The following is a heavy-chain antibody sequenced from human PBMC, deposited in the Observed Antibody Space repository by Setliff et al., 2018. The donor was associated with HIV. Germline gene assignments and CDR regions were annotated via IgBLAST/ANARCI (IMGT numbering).Heavy chain of an antibody. Sequence: VASVKVSCKASGGTFSSYAITWVRQAPGQGLEWMGGIIPVSGTTKYAQKFQGRVTMTTDESTGTAYMELSSLRSEDTAVYYCATVAGVPYCRDTSCWGGYFDYWGQGTQVTVSS. J-gene: IGHJ4*02. V-gene: IGHV1-69*05. CDR2: IIPVSGTT. CDR1: GGTFSSYA. D-gene: IGHD2-2*01. CDR3: ATVAGVPYCRDTSCWGGYFDY.